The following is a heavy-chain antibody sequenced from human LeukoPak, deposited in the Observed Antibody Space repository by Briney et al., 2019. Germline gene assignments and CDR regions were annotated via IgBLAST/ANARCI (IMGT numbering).Heavy chain of an antibody. V-gene: IGHV3-23*01. Sequence: GGSLRLSCAASGFTFSSYAMSWVRQAPGKGLEWVSSLSGSGADTYYADSVKGRFTISRDNSKNTLYLQMNSLRAEDTAVYYCAKEESGYDYVDFAVDYWGQGTLVTVSS. CDR3: AKEESGYDYVDFAVDY. CDR2: LSGSGADT. J-gene: IGHJ4*02. CDR1: GFTFSSYA. D-gene: IGHD5-12*01.